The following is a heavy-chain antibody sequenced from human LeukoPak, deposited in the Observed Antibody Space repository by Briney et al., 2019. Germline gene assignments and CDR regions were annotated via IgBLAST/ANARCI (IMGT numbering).Heavy chain of an antibody. CDR2: ISSSGSTI. V-gene: IGHV3-48*03. CDR3: ASLSQRGLT. CDR1: GFTFSSYE. J-gene: IGHJ5*02. D-gene: IGHD2/OR15-2a*01. Sequence: GGSLRLSCAASGFTFSSYEMNWVRQAPGKGLEWVSYISSSGSTIYYADSVKGRFTISRDNAKNSLYLQMNSLRAEDTAVYYCASLSQRGLTWGQGTLVTVSS.